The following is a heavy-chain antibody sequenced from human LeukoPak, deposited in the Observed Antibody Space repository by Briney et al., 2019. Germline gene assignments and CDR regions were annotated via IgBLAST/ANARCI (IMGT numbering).Heavy chain of an antibody. V-gene: IGHV3-23*01. CDR2: LGGSDDRT. CDR3: AKDILRWAFDV. CDR1: GFTLSNNA. J-gene: IGHJ3*01. Sequence: GGSLRLSCVASGFTLSNNAMAWVRQAPGKGLEWVSALGGSDDRTDYADSVQGRFTISRDNSKNTLYLQMNSLRAEDTDVYYCAKDILRWAFDVWGQGTMVTVS. D-gene: IGHD4-23*01.